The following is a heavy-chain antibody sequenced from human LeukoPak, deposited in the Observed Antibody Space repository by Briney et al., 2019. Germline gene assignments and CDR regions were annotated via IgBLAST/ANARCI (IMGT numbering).Heavy chain of an antibody. CDR2: IKGDGSDK. V-gene: IGHV3-7*01. CDR1: GFTFSNAW. D-gene: IGHD1-14*01. J-gene: IGHJ4*02. Sequence: PGGSLRLSCAAAGFTFSNAWMSWVRQAPGKVLEWMASIKGDGSDKYYVDSVKGRFTISRDNAKNSMYLQMNSLRDEDTAVYYCARDPETKRGRDGLDYWGPGTLVIVSS. CDR3: ARDPETKRGRDGLDY.